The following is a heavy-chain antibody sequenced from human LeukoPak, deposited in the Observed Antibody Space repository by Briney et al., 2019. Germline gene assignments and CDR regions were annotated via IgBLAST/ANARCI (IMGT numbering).Heavy chain of an antibody. CDR1: GGTFSSYA. CDR3: ARDTNDYDFWSGYPYYYYGMDV. V-gene: IGHV1-69*13. J-gene: IGHJ6*02. D-gene: IGHD3-3*01. Sequence: SVNVSCKASGGTFSSYAIRWVRQAPGQGLEWMGGIIPIFGTANYAQKFQGRVTITADESTSTAYMELSSLRSEDTAVYYCARDTNDYDFWSGYPYYYYGMDVWGQGTTVTVSS. CDR2: IIPIFGTA.